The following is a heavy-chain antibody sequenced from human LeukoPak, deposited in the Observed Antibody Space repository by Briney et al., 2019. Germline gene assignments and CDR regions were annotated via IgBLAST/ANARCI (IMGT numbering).Heavy chain of an antibody. CDR3: ARIPLTIFEDY. D-gene: IGHD3-3*01. Sequence: ASVKVSCKASGGTFSSYAISWVRQAPGQGLEWMGWINPNSGGTNYAQKFQGRVTMTRDTSISTAYMELSRLRSDDTAVYYCARIPLTIFEDYWGQGTLVTVSA. CDR2: INPNSGGT. V-gene: IGHV1-2*02. J-gene: IGHJ4*02. CDR1: GGTFSSYA.